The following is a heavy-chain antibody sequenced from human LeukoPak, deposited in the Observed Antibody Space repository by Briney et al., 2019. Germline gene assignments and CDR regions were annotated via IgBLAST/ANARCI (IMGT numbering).Heavy chain of an antibody. J-gene: IGHJ3*02. Sequence: SETLSLTCTVSGGSISSGGYYWSWIRQPPGKGLEWIGYIYHSGSTYYNPSLKSRVTISVDRSKNQSSLKLSSVTAADTAVYYCASGGATTDAFDIWGQGTMVTVSS. D-gene: IGHD1-26*01. CDR2: IYHSGST. V-gene: IGHV4-30-2*01. CDR1: GGSISSGGYY. CDR3: ASGGATTDAFDI.